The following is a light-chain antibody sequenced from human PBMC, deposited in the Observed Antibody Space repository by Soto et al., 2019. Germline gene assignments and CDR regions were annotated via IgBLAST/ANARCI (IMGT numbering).Light chain of an antibody. CDR3: MQDIQTPQP. CDR2: FGS. J-gene: IGKJ1*01. Sequence: DIVMTQSPLSLPVTPGEPASISCRSSQSLLHTNAYNYLDWYLQKPGQSPQLLIYFGSNRASGVPDRFSGSVSDTDFTMKISRGEAEDVGVYYCMQDIQTPQPFGQRTKGEIK. CDR1: QSLLHTNAYNY. V-gene: IGKV2-28*01.